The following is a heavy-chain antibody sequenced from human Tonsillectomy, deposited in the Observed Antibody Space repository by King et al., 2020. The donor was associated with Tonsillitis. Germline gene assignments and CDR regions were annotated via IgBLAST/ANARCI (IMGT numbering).Heavy chain of an antibody. CDR3: ASTSPPYYYYYMDV. CDR1: GGSISSAGYY. V-gene: IGHV4-31*03. CDR2: ISYSGNP. D-gene: IGHD3-3*01. Sequence: QLQESGPGLVKLSQTLSLTCTVSGGSISSAGYYWSWIRQHPGKGPEWIGYISYSGNPFYNPSLKSRLTISVDTSKNQFSLRVSSVNAADTAVYYCASTSPPYYYYYMDVWGKGTTVTVSS. J-gene: IGHJ6*03.